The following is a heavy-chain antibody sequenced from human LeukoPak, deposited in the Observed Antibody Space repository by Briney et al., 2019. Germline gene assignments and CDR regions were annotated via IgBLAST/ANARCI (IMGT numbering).Heavy chain of an antibody. Sequence: SETLSVTCTVSGGSISSSSYYWGWIRQPPGKGLEWIGSIYYSGSTYYNPSLKSRVTISVDTSKNQFSLKLSSVTAADTAVYYCATRPSIGYVWGSYRPGGAFDIWGQGTMVTVSS. D-gene: IGHD3-16*02. V-gene: IGHV4-39*01. CDR2: IYYSGST. CDR1: GGSISSSSYY. J-gene: IGHJ3*02. CDR3: ATRPSIGYVWGSYRPGGAFDI.